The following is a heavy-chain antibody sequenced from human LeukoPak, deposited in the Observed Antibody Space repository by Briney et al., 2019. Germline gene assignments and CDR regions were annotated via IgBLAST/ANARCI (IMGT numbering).Heavy chain of an antibody. D-gene: IGHD2-21*01. CDR2: IYTTGST. CDR3: ARGPYIDH. J-gene: IGHJ4*02. CDR1: GGSISSGSYY. Sequence: SETLSLTCTVSGGSISSGSYYWSWIRQPAGKGLEWIGRIYTTGSTNYNPSLKGRVTISVDTSKNQFSLKLSSVTAADTAVYHCARGPYIDHWGQGTLVTVSS. V-gene: IGHV4-61*02.